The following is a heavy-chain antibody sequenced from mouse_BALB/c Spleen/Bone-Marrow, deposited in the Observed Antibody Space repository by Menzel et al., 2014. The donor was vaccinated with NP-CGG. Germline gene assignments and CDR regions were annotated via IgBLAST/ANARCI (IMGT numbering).Heavy chain of an antibody. D-gene: IGHD1-2*01. CDR2: IYPSDSYT. J-gene: IGHJ3*01. CDR3: RTSFTTATAY. V-gene: IGHV1-69*02. CDR1: GYTFTSYW. Sequence: QVQLQQPGAELVRPGASVKLSCKASGYTFTSYWINWVKQRPGQGLEWIGNIYPSDSYTNYNQKFKDKATLTVDKSSSTAYMQLSSPTSEDSAVYYCRTSFTTATAYWGQGTLVTVSA.